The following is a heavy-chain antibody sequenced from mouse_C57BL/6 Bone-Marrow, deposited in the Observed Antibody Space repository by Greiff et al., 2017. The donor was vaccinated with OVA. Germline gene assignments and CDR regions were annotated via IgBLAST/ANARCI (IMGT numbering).Heavy chain of an antibody. V-gene: IGHV1-59*01. J-gene: IGHJ1*03. Sequence: QVQLQQPGAELVRPGTSVKLSCKASGYTFTSYWMHWVKQRPGQGLEWIGVIDPSDSYTNYNQKFKGKATLTVDTSSSTAYMQLSSLTSEDSAVDYCARGIYPGYFDVWGTGTTVTVSS. CDR1: GYTFTSYW. CDR3: ARGIYPGYFDV. CDR2: IDPSDSYT.